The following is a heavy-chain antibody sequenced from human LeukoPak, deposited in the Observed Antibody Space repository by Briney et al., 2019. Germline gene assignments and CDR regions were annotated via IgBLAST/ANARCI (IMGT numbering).Heavy chain of an antibody. J-gene: IGHJ4*02. CDR1: GGSTSSYY. CDR3: ARAGSAWYYFDY. CDR2: IYSSGST. V-gene: IGHV4-59*01. Sequence: SETLSLTCTVSGGSTSSYYWSWIRQPPGKGLEWIGYIYSSGSTNYNPSLQSRVTTSVDTSKKQFSLKLSSVTAADTAVYYCARAGSAWYYFDYWGQGAQVTVSS. D-gene: IGHD6-19*01.